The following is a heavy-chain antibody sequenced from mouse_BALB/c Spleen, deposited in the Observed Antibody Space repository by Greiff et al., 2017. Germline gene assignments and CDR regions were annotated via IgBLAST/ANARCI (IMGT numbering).Heavy chain of an antibody. V-gene: IGHV3-6*02. J-gene: IGHJ1*01. D-gene: IGHD1-1*01. Sequence: LLESGPGLVKPSQSLSLTCSVTGYSITSGYYWNWIRQFPGNKLEWMGYISYDGSNNYNPSLKNRISITRDTSKHQFFLKLNSVTTEDTATYYCARDYEGWYFDVWGAGTTVTVSS. CDR3: ARDYEGWYFDV. CDR1: GYSITSGYY. CDR2: ISYDGSN.